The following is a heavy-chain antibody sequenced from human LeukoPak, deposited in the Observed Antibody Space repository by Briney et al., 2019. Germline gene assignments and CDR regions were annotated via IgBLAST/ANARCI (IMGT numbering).Heavy chain of an antibody. CDR2: INTKSKSI. Sequence: GGSLRLSCAASGFTFNTYTMNWVRQAPGKGLEWLSFINTKSKSIYYADSVKGRLTISRDNAKNSLYLQMNSLRAEDTALYYCVRDQNWAFDYWGQGTLVTVPS. CDR1: GFTFNTYT. CDR3: VRDQNWAFDY. V-gene: IGHV3-48*01. D-gene: IGHD7-27*01. J-gene: IGHJ4*02.